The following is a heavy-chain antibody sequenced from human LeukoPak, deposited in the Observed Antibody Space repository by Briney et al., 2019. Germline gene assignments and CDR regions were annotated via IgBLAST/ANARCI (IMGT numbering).Heavy chain of an antibody. CDR1: GGSISSYY. Sequence: SETLSLTCTVSGGSISSYYWSWIRQPPGKGLEWIGYIYYSGSTNYNPSLKSRVTISVDTSKNQFSLKLSSVTAADTAVYYCASATHYYDSSGYHGYYYYMDVWGKGTTVTVSS. J-gene: IGHJ6*03. V-gene: IGHV4-59*08. D-gene: IGHD3-22*01. CDR3: ASATHYYDSSGYHGYYYYMDV. CDR2: IYYSGST.